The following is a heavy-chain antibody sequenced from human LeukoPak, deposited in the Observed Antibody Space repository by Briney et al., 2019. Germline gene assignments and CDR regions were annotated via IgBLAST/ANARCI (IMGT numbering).Heavy chain of an antibody. CDR3: ARGPYCNGGTCYSQYSDY. CDR1: GYTFSSYG. CDR2: ISAYNGNT. J-gene: IGHJ4*02. V-gene: IGHV1-18*01. D-gene: IGHD2-15*01. Sequence: ASVKVSCKASGYTFSSYGISWVRQAPGQGLEWMGWISAYNGNTNYAQNLQGRVTMTTDTSTSTAYMELRSLRSDDTAVYYCARGPYCNGGTCYSQYSDYWGQGTLVTVSS.